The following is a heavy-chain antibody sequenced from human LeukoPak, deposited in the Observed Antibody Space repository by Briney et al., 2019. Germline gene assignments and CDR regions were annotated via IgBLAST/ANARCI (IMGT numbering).Heavy chain of an antibody. CDR2: INAGNGNT. Sequence: ASVKVSCKASGYTFTSYAMHWVRQAPGQRLEWMGWINAGNGNTKYSQKFQGRVTITRDTSASTAYMELSSLRSEDTAVYYCARDRVTMVRGVIILSACWGQGTLVTVSS. D-gene: IGHD3-10*01. J-gene: IGHJ4*02. CDR3: ARDRVTMVRGVIILSAC. CDR1: GYTFTSYA. V-gene: IGHV1-3*01.